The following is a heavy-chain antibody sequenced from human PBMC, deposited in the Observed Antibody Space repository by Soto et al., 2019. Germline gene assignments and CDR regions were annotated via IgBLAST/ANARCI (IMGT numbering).Heavy chain of an antibody. V-gene: IGHV4-31*03. CDR1: GGSISSGGYY. CDR2: IYYSGST. CDR3: ARGRSGYSYPRYFDY. Sequence: QVQLQESGPGLVKPSQTLSLTCTVSGGSISSGGYYWSWIRQHPGKGLEWIGYIYYSGSTYYNPSLKSRVTISVDTSKNQFSRKLSSVTAADTAVYYCARGRSGYSYPRYFDYGGQGTLVTVSS. D-gene: IGHD5-18*01. J-gene: IGHJ4*02.